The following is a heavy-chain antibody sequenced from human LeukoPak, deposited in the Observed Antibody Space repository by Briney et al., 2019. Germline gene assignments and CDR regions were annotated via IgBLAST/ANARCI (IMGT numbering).Heavy chain of an antibody. CDR3: AHTYYKNLGDY. Sequence: ESGPTLVNPTQTLTLTCTFSGFSLSTSGVGVGWIRQPPGKALEWLALIYWDDDKRYRPSLKSRLTITKDPSKNQVVLTMTNMEPVDKATYYCAHTYYKNLGDYWGQGTQVTVSS. V-gene: IGHV2-5*02. CDR1: GFSLSTSGVG. CDR2: IYWDDDK. J-gene: IGHJ4*02. D-gene: IGHD3-10*01.